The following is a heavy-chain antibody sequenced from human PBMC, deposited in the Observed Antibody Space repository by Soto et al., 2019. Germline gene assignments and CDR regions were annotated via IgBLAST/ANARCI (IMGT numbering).Heavy chain of an antibody. Sequence: GGSLRLSCAASGFTFSSYGTHWVRQAPGKGLEWVAVIWYDGSNKYYADSVKGRYTISRDDSKNTVYLQMNSLGAEDTAVYYCTRDPLIAVAAYDAFDIWGQGTSVTVSS. CDR2: IWYDGSNK. CDR1: GFTFSSYG. CDR3: TRDPLIAVAAYDAFDI. J-gene: IGHJ3*02. D-gene: IGHD6-19*01. V-gene: IGHV3-33*01.